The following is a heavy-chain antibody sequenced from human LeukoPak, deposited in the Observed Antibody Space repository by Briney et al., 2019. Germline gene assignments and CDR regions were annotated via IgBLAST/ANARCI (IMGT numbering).Heavy chain of an antibody. Sequence: GASVKVSCKASGGTFSSYAISWVRQAPGQGREWMGGIIPIFGTANYAQKFQGRVKITTDESTSTAYMELSSLRSEDTAVYYCARADYGGNSAGFDYWGQGTLVTVSS. CDR1: GGTFSSYA. D-gene: IGHD4-23*01. CDR3: ARADYGGNSAGFDY. J-gene: IGHJ4*02. CDR2: IIPIFGTA. V-gene: IGHV1-69*05.